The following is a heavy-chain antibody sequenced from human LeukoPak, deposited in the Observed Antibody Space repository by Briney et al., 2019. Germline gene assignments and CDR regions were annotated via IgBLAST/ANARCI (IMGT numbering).Heavy chain of an antibody. CDR2: ISSSSSTI. CDR1: GFTFSSYS. D-gene: IGHD3-9*01. Sequence: GGSLRLSCAASGFTFSSYSMNWVRQAPGQGLEWISYISSSSSTIYYADSVKGRFTISRYNAKNSLYLQMNSLGDEDTAVYYCARDDNLLRYGMDVWGQGTTVTVSS. V-gene: IGHV3-48*02. CDR3: ARDDNLLRYGMDV. J-gene: IGHJ6*02.